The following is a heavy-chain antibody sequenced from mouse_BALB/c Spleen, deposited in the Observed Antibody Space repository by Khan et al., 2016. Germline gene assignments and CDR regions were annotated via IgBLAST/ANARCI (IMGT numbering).Heavy chain of an antibody. CDR2: INPDSSTI. CDR3: ARLEYYGLGAY. V-gene: IGHV4-1*02. D-gene: IGHD1-2*01. J-gene: IGHJ3*01. Sequence: EVKLLESGGGLVQPGGSLKLSCAASGFDFSRYWMSWDRQAPGKGLEWIGEINPDSSTINYTPSLKDKFIISRDNAKNTLYLQLSKGRSEDTALYYCARLEYYGLGAYWGQGTLVTVSA. CDR1: GFDFSRYW.